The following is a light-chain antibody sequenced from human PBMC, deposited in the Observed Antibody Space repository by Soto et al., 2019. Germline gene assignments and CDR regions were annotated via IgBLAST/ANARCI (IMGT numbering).Light chain of an antibody. CDR2: DVS. CDR3: SSYTSTSTPYV. V-gene: IGLV2-14*03. J-gene: IGLJ1*01. Sequence: QSALTQPASVSGSPGQSITISCTGTSSDVGNYNYVSWYQQYPGKAPKLMIYDVSDRPSGVSNRFSGSKSGNTASLTISGLQTEDEADYYCSSYTSTSTPYVFGTGIKVTV. CDR1: SSDVGNYNY.